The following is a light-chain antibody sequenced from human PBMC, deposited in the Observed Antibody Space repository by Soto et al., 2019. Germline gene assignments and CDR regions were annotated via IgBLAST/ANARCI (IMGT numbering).Light chain of an antibody. CDR1: SSDVGGYNY. J-gene: IGLJ2*01. Sequence: QSVLTQPASVSGCPGQSITISCTGTSSDVGGYNYVSWYQQHPGKAPKVIIYGVTHRPSGVSNRFSGSKSVNTASLTISGLQAEDEADYYCCSYTTTNTLVFGGGTKLTVL. CDR3: CSYTTTNTLV. CDR2: GVT. V-gene: IGLV2-14*01.